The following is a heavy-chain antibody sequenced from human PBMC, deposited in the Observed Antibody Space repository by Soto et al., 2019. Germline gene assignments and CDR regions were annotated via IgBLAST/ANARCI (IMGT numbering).Heavy chain of an antibody. Sequence: SATQCLTWTVSGGNSIGSGGWTWVRQSPGKGLEWVGEIYHNGTTNYNPSFKSRLTISVDTSRNQFSLNLNPVTSRDTAPYFCARGPQYWGPGKLVTVSS. J-gene: IGHJ4*02. CDR1: GGNSIGSGG. CDR2: IYHNGTT. V-gene: IGHV4-4*02. CDR3: ARGPQY.